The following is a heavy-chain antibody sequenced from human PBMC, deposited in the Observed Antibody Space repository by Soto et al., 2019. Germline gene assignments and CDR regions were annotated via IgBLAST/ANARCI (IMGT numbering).Heavy chain of an antibody. J-gene: IGHJ4*02. CDR1: GFTFDDYA. D-gene: IGHD5-12*01. Sequence: GGSLRLSCAASGFTFDDYAMHWVRQAPGKGLEWVSGISWNSGTIGYADSVKGRFTISRDNAKNSLYLQMNSLRAEDTALYYCARGGSGNIVATAPDYWGQGTLVTVSS. CDR2: ISWNSGTI. CDR3: ARGGSGNIVATAPDY. V-gene: IGHV3-9*01.